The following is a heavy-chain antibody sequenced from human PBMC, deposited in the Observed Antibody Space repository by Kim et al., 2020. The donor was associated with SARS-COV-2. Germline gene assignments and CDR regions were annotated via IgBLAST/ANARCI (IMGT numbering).Heavy chain of an antibody. CDR1: GFAFSSYA. CDR3: AKDLDYYGSGSYYFPVDY. Sequence: GGSLRLSCAASGFAFSSYAMSWVRQAPGKGLEWVSAISGSGGSTYYADSVKGRFTISRDNSKNTLYLQMNSLRAEDTAVYYCAKDLDYYGSGSYYFPVDYWGQGPLVTVPS. D-gene: IGHD3-10*01. V-gene: IGHV3-23*01. J-gene: IGHJ4*02. CDR2: ISGSGGST.